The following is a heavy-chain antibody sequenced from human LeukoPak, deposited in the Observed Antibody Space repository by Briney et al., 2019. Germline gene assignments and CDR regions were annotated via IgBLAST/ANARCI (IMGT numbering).Heavy chain of an antibody. J-gene: IGHJ4*02. CDR3: ARLRGTALDY. CDR2: ISSSSSTI. CDR1: GFTFSSYS. Sequence: GGSLRLPCAASGFTFSSYSMNWARQAPGKGLEWVSYISSSSSTIYYADSVKGRFTISRDNAKNSLYLQMNSLRAEDTAVYYCARLRGTALDYWGQGTLVTVSS. V-gene: IGHV3-48*01.